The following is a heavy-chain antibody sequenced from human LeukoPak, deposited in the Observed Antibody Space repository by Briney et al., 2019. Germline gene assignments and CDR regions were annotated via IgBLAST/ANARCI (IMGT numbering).Heavy chain of an antibody. D-gene: IGHD2-2*01. CDR2: IYYSGST. J-gene: IGHJ5*02. V-gene: IGHV4-59*01. Sequence: SETLSLTCTVSGGSISSYYWSWIRQPPGKGLEWIGYIYYSGSTNYNPSLKSRVTISVDTSKNQFSLKLSSVTAADTAAYYCARDLCSSTSCYGSHWFDPWGQGTLVTVSS. CDR1: GGSISSYY. CDR3: ARDLCSSTSCYGSHWFDP.